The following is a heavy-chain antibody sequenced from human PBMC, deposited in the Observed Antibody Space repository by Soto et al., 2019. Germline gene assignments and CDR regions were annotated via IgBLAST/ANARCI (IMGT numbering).Heavy chain of an antibody. CDR3: AKGTYYYGSAPYYFDY. Sequence: PGGSLRLSCAASGFTFSSYAMSWVRQAPGKGLEWVSGISDSGGSTYYADSVKGRFTISXXXXXXTXYXQXXSLGAEDTAVYYCAKGTYYYGSAPYYFDYWGQGT. D-gene: IGHD3-10*01. V-gene: IGHV3-23*01. CDR1: GFTFSSYA. J-gene: IGHJ4*02. CDR2: ISDSGGST.